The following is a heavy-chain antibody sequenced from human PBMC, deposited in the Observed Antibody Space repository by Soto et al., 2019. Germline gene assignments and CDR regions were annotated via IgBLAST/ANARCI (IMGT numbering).Heavy chain of an antibody. Sequence: QLQLQESGSGLVKPSQTLSLTCAVSGCSISSGGYSWSWIRQPPGKGLECIGYIYHSGSTYYNPSLKCRVTISVDRSKNQFSLKLILVTAAGTAVSYCARVGMAGARMRWFGTSGHGTMVIVSS. D-gene: IGHD2-8*01. J-gene: IGHJ5*01. CDR3: ARVGMAGARMRWFGT. V-gene: IGHV4-30-2*01. CDR1: GCSISSGGYS. CDR2: IYHSGST.